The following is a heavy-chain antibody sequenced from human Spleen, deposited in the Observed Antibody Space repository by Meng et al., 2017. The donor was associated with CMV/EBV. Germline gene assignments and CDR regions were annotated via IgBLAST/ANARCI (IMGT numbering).Heavy chain of an antibody. V-gene: IGHV3-43*01. Sequence: GAARFFFDDYTMHWVRQRPGKGLEWVSLISWDSGITYYADSVRGRFTVSRDNSENTLFLQLSSLKAEDTAFYYCAKDVSSGEAYFTYWGQGTLVTVSS. J-gene: IGHJ4*02. CDR2: ISWDSGIT. CDR3: AKDVSSGEAYFTY. D-gene: IGHD6-6*01. CDR1: RFFFDDYT.